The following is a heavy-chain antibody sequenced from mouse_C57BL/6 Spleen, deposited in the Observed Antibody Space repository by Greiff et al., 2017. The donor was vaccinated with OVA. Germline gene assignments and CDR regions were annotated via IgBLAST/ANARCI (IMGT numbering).Heavy chain of an antibody. Sequence: VQLQQPGAELGRPGSSVKLSCKASGYTFPSYWMDWVKQRPGQGLAWIGNLYPSDSETHYNQKFKDKATLTVDKSSSTAYMQLSSLTSEDSAVYYCARRLLHVYAMDYWGQGTSVTVSS. CDR3: ARRLLHVYAMDY. V-gene: IGHV1-61*01. CDR2: LYPSDSET. J-gene: IGHJ4*01. CDR1: GYTFPSYW. D-gene: IGHD2-3*01.